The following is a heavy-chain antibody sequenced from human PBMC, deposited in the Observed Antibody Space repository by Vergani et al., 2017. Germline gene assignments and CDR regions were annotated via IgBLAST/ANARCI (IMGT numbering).Heavy chain of an antibody. CDR2: SSGSGGST. CDR3: AREDCSSTSCYWGGWFDP. D-gene: IGHD2-2*01. J-gene: IGHJ5*02. Sequence: TASGFTFSSYAMSWVRQAPGKGLEWVSASSGSGGSTYYADSVKGRFTISRDNSKNTLYLQMNSLRAEDTAVYYCAREDCSSTSCYWGGWFDPWGQGTLVTVSS. V-gene: IGHV3-23*01. CDR1: GFTFSSYA.